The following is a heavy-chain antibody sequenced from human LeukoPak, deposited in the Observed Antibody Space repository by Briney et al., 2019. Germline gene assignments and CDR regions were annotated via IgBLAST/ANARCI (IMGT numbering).Heavy chain of an antibody. V-gene: IGHV3-7*01. J-gene: IGHJ4*02. Sequence: GGSLRLSCAASGFTFSSYWMSWVRQAPGKGLEWVANIKQDGSEKYYVDSVKGRFTIPRDNAKNSLYLQMNSLRAEDTAVYYCARDGDTAMVYSDYWGQGTLVTVSS. D-gene: IGHD5-18*01. CDR2: IKQDGSEK. CDR1: GFTFSSYW. CDR3: ARDGDTAMVYSDY.